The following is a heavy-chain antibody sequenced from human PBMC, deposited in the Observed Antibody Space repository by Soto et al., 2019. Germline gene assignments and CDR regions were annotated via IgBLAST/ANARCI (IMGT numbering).Heavy chain of an antibody. CDR3: ARTDYYDSRGYYYYGMDV. V-gene: IGHV4-59*12. D-gene: IGHD3-22*01. Sequence: SETLSLTCTVAGGSLISYYWSWIRPHPGKGLEWIGYIYCSGSTNYNPSLKSRVTISVDTSKNQFSLKLSSVTAADTAVYYCARTDYYDSRGYYYYGMDVWGQGTTVTVS. CDR1: GGSLISYY. CDR2: IYCSGST. J-gene: IGHJ6*02.